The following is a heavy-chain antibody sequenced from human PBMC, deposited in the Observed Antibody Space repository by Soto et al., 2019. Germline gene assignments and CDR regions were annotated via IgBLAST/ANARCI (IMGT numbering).Heavy chain of an antibody. V-gene: IGHV5-51*01. D-gene: IGHD3-22*01. Sequence: PGESLKISCKGSGYSFTSYWIGWVRQMPGKGLEWMGIIYPGDSDTRYSPSFQSQVTISADKSISTAYLQWSSLKASDTAMYYCARALSSYYYDSSGYSPWGQGTLVTVSS. J-gene: IGHJ5*02. CDR2: IYPGDSDT. CDR1: GYSFTSYW. CDR3: ARALSSYYYDSSGYSP.